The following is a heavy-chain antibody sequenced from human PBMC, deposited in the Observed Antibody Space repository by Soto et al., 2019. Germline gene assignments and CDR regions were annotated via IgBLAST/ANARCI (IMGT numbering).Heavy chain of an antibody. Sequence: GGSLRLSCAASDFTFSNAWINWVRQAPGKGLEWVGRIKSKTHGGTTDFAAPVKGRFAISRDDSKNMVYLQMNGLKTEDTGIYYCTTDSYITMIVVYFDYRCHGTLGTGST. D-gene: IGHD3-22*01. V-gene: IGHV3-15*07. CDR2: IKSKTHGGTT. CDR1: DFTFSNAW. CDR3: TTDSYITMIVVYFDY. J-gene: IGHJ4*03.